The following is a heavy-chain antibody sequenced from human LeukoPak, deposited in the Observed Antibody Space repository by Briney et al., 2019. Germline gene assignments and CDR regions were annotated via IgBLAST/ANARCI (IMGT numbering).Heavy chain of an antibody. J-gene: IGHJ4*02. CDR1: GFTVSDTY. CDR3: AGATKWLAHDL. V-gene: IGHV3-53*01. CDR2: IFDAGRT. D-gene: IGHD6-19*01. Sequence: PGGSLRLSCAASGFTVSDTYRSWVRQAAGEGWEWVSTIFDAGRTTYGDSVKGRFTVSRDHYKNTLFLQMKSLRADDTAVYYCAGATKWLAHDLWGQGPLVSVSS.